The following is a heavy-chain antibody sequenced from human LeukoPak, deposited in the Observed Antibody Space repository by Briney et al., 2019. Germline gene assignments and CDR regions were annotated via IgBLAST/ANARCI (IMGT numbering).Heavy chain of an antibody. CDR3: ARRGYYTSGTSDY. CDR1: GYNFTNYW. J-gene: IGHJ4*02. CDR2: IHPADSTI. V-gene: IGHV5-51*01. Sequence: GESLQISCKSSGYNFTNYWIGWVRQMSGKGLEWMAIIHPADSTIHYSPSPQGQVIISADRSISTVYLQWSSLKASDTAMYYCARRGYYTSGTSDYWGQGTLVSVSS. D-gene: IGHD3-3*01.